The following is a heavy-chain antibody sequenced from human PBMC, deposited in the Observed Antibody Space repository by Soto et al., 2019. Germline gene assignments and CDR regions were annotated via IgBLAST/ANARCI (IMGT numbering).Heavy chain of an antibody. D-gene: IGHD6-19*01. CDR1: GFTFSDYY. J-gene: IGHJ6*02. CDR2: ISKSGDTI. V-gene: IGHV3-11*01. Sequence: GGSLRLSCAASGFTFSDYYMTWIRQAPGKGLEWVSYISKSGDTIYYADSVKGRFTISRDNAKNSLYLQMNSLRAEDTAVYYCARGGSFSSGWPCYYYGMDVWGQGTTVTVSS. CDR3: ARGGSFSSGWPCYYYGMDV.